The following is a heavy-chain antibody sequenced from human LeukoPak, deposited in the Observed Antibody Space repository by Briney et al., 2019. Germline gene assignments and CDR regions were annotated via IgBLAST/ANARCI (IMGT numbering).Heavy chain of an antibody. J-gene: IGHJ4*02. D-gene: IGHD6-13*01. Sequence: SETLSLTCTFSGGSISSYYWSWIRQPARKGLEWIGRIHTSGRTNYNPPLKSRVTMSVDTSKNQFSLKLSSVTAADTAVYYCARDPTIAAPTVGYWGQGTLVTVSS. V-gene: IGHV4-4*07. CDR2: IHTSGRT. CDR1: GGSISSYY. CDR3: ARDPTIAAPTVGY.